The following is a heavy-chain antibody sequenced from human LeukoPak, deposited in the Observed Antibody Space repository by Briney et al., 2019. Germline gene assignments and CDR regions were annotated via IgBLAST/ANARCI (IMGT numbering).Heavy chain of an antibody. CDR3: ARDRAKRFLEWLPNYFDY. D-gene: IGHD3-3*01. Sequence: SETLSLTCAVYGGSFSGYYWSWIRQPPGKGLEWIGEINHSGSTNYNPSLKSRVTISVDTSKNQFSLKLSSVTAADTAVYYCARDRAKRFLEWLPNYFDYWGQGTLVTVSS. CDR1: GGSFSGYY. V-gene: IGHV4-34*01. CDR2: INHSGST. J-gene: IGHJ4*02.